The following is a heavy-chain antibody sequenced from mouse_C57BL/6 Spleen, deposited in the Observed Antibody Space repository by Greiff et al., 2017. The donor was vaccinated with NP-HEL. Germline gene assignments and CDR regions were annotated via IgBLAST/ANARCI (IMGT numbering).Heavy chain of an antibody. J-gene: IGHJ2*01. CDR3: AREGLRY. D-gene: IGHD1-1*01. V-gene: IGHV5-4*01. CDR2: ISDGGSYT. Sequence: EVNLVESGGGLVKPGGSLKLSCAASGFTFSSYAMSWVRQTPEKRLEWVATISDGGSYTYYPDNVKGRFTISRDNAKNNLYLQMSHLKSEDTAMYYCAREGLRYWGQGTTLTVSS. CDR1: GFTFSSYA.